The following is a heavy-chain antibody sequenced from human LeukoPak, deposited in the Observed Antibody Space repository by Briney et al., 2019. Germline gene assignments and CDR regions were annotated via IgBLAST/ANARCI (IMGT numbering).Heavy chain of an antibody. V-gene: IGHV4-59*01. Sequence: PSETLSLTCTVSGGSISSYYWSWIRQPPGKGLEWIGYIYYSGSTNYNPSLKSRVTISVDTSKNRFSLKLSSVTAADTAVYYCARVTLLVFDYWGQGTLVTVSS. CDR2: IYYSGST. J-gene: IGHJ4*02. D-gene: IGHD2-8*02. CDR1: GGSISSYY. CDR3: ARVTLLVFDY.